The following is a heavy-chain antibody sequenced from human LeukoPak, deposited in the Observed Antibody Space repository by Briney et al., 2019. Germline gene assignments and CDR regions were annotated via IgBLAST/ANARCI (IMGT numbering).Heavy chain of an antibody. CDR2: ISSSGSTI. CDR3: ARAFPSTGYYDSSGYYYPYYFDY. J-gene: IGHJ4*02. D-gene: IGHD3-22*01. CDR1: GFTFSDYY. Sequence: PGGSLRLSCAASGFTFSDYYMSWIRQAPAKGVEWVSYISSSGSTIYYADSVKGRFTISRDNAKNSLYLQMNSLRAEDTAVYYCARAFPSTGYYDSSGYYYPYYFDYWGQGTLVTVSS. V-gene: IGHV3-11*04.